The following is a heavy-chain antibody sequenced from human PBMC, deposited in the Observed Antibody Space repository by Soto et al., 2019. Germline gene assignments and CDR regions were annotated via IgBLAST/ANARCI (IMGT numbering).Heavy chain of an antibody. CDR2: ISYDGSNK. D-gene: IGHD3-22*01. V-gene: IGHV3-30*18. Sequence: QVQLVESGGGVVQPGRSLRLSCAASGFTFSSYGMHWVRQAPGKGLEWVAVISYDGSNKYYADSVKGRFTISRDNSKNTLYLQMNSLRAEDMAVYYCAKALFDTMILVVDTPSGMDVWGQGTTVTVSS. J-gene: IGHJ6*02. CDR1: GFTFSSYG. CDR3: AKALFDTMILVVDTPSGMDV.